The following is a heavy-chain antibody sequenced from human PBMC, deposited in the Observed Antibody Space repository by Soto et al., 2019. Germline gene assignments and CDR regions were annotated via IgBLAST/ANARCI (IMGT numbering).Heavy chain of an antibody. CDR3: ARDKDCTNGVCRYYFDY. CDR2: IIPIFGTA. Sequence: QVQLVQSGAEVKKPGSSVKVSCKASGGTFSSYAISWVRQAPGQGLEWMGGIIPIFGTANYAQKFQGRVTITADESTITAYMELSSLRSEDTAVHYCARDKDCTNGVCRYYFDYWGQGTLVTVSS. D-gene: IGHD2-8*01. V-gene: IGHV1-69*12. J-gene: IGHJ4*02. CDR1: GGTFSSYA.